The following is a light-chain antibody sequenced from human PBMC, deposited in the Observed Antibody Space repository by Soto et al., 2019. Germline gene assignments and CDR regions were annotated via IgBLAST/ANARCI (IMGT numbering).Light chain of an antibody. Sequence: DIQMTQSPSSLSASVGDRVSVTCRTSQNITKLLNWYQEKPGKAPKVLIYVTSNLENGVPSRFSGSGSGTHFTLSISSLQPEDFATYYCQQTFSAPGTFGPGTRVEVK. CDR3: QQTFSAPGT. CDR1: QNITKL. CDR2: VTS. V-gene: IGKV1-39*01. J-gene: IGKJ1*01.